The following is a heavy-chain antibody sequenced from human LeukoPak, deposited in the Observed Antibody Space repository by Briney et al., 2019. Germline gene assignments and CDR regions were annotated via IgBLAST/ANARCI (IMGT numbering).Heavy chain of an antibody. CDR2: IYTSGST. CDR3: AADGGYYDSSGYYWVNWFDP. CDR1: GDSISSGSYY. V-gene: IGHV4-61*02. Sequence: SETLSLTCTVSGDSISSGSYYWSWIRQPAGKGLEWIGRIYTSGSTNYNPSLKSRVTISVDTSKNQFSLKLSSVTAADTAVYYCAADGGYYDSSGYYWVNWFDPWGQGTLVTVSS. D-gene: IGHD3-22*01. J-gene: IGHJ5*02.